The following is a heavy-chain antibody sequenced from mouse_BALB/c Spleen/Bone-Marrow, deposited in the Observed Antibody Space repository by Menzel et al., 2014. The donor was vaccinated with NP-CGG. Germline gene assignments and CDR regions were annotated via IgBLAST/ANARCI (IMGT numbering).Heavy chain of an antibody. V-gene: IGHV1S81*02. CDR1: GYTFTSYW. D-gene: IGHD2-10*01. CDR3: TRRSLLSDYYSMDY. Sequence: VQLVESGAELVRPGASVKLSCKASGYTFTSYWINWVKQRPGQGLEWIGEINPSNGGTNFNERFKSKASLTVDKSSSTAYMQLNSLTSEDSAVYYCTRRSLLSDYYSMDYWGQGTSVTVSS. J-gene: IGHJ4*01. CDR2: INPSNGGT.